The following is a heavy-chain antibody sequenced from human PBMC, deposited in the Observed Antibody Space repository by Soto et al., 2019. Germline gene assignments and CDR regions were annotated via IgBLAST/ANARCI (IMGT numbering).Heavy chain of an antibody. J-gene: IGHJ6*02. CDR2: IWYDGSNK. Sequence: GGSLRLSCAASGLTFSSYGMHWVRQAPGKGLEWVAAIWYDGSNKYYADSVKGRFTISRDNSKNTLYLQMNSLRAEDTAVYYCARVRVETATTSQYYYYGLDVWGPGTTVTVFS. CDR1: GLTFSSYG. CDR3: ARVRVETATTSQYYYYGLDV. D-gene: IGHD1-1*01. V-gene: IGHV3-33*01.